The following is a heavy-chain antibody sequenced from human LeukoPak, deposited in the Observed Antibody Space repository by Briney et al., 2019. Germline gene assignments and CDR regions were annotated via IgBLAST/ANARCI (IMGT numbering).Heavy chain of an antibody. CDR2: IYYSGST. J-gene: IGHJ4*01. V-gene: IGHV4-59*08. D-gene: IGHD3-3*01. CDR1: GGSISSYY. Sequence: SETLSLTCTVSGGSISSYYWSWIRQPPGKGLEWIGYIYYSGSTNYNPSLKSRVTISVDTSKNQCSLKLSSVTAAATAGYYCARHLQHNLWSGYPSPLDYWGHRTLVTVSS. CDR3: ARHLQHNLWSGYPSPLDY.